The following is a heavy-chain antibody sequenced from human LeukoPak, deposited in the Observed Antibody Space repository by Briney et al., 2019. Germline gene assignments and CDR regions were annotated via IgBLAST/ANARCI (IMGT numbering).Heavy chain of an antibody. J-gene: IGHJ6*02. Sequence: GASVKVSCTASGYTFTSYGISWVRQAPGQGLEWMGWISAYNGNTNYAQKLQGRVTMTTDTSTSTAYMELRSLRSDDTAVYYCARDCSSTSCYNYYYGMDVWGQGTTVTVSS. CDR2: ISAYNGNT. D-gene: IGHD2-2*02. V-gene: IGHV1-18*01. CDR1: GYTFTSYG. CDR3: ARDCSSTSCYNYYYGMDV.